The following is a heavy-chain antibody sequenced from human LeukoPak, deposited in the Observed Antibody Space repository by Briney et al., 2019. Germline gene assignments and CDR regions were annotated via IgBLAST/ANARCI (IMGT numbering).Heavy chain of an antibody. CDR1: GYSFTGYW. CDR2: IYPGDSET. CDR3: ARRGIAAPGDY. J-gene: IGHJ4*02. Sequence: GESLKISCKGSGYSFTGYWIGWVRQMPGKGLEWMGFIYPGDSETTYSPSFQGQVTISADKSISTAYLQWSSLKASGTAMYYCARRGIAAPGDYWGQGTLVTVSS. V-gene: IGHV5-51*01. D-gene: IGHD6-13*01.